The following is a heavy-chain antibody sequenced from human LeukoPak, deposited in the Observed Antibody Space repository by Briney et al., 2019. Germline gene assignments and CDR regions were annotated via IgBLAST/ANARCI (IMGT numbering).Heavy chain of an antibody. CDR2: IYHSGST. D-gene: IGHD3-10*01. V-gene: IGHV4-30-2*01. J-gene: IGHJ6*02. Sequence: SQTLSLTCTVSGGSISSGGYYWSWIRQPPGKGLEWIGYIYHSGSTYYNPSLKSRVTISVDTSKNQFSLKLSSVTAADTAVYYCARGAPNYYGSGSYYIPLYYGMDVWGQGTTVTVSS. CDR1: GGSISSGGYY. CDR3: ARGAPNYYGSGSYYIPLYYGMDV.